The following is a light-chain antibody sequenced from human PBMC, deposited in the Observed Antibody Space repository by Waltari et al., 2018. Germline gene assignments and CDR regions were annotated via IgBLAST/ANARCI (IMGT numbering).Light chain of an antibody. CDR1: NFEDVI. J-gene: IGLJ1*01. CDR2: DDV. Sequence: LTQPPSVSVAPGQTAKITCEGVNFEDVIVHWYQHRPGQAPVLLMSDDVNRAPGLPDRFSGSKSETTATLTISRLEAGDEADYYCHVWEGTSHPCVFGTGTKVAV. V-gene: IGLV3-21*02. CDR3: HVWEGTSHPCV.